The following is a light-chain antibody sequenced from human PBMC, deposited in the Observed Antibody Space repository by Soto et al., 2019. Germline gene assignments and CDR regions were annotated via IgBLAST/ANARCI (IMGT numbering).Light chain of an antibody. Sequence: LGWTSSAPTLAVYTREREMLYCRASEGVGSNLAWYNHKPGQAPRIVVFGASTRAAGVPPRFSGSGSGSQFTLTIECMHSEYSGLYYCEGSENSPRKFGKGTKVDI. CDR1: EGVGSN. V-gene: IGKV3-15*01. CDR3: EGSENSPRK. CDR2: GAS. J-gene: IGKJ1*01.